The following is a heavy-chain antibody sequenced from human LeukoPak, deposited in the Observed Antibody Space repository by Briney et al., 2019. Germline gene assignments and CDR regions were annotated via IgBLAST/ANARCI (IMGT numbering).Heavy chain of an antibody. CDR2: LYYSGTT. J-gene: IGHJ5*02. V-gene: IGHV4-39*01. CDR1: GGSINY. Sequence: PSETLSLTCTVSGGSINYGGWIRQPPGKGLEWIGSLYYSGTTHYNPSLKSRVTISVDTSKNQFSLKLSSVTAADTAVYYCARVGSNIPWGQGTLVTVSS. CDR3: ARVGSNIP. D-gene: IGHD2/OR15-2a*01.